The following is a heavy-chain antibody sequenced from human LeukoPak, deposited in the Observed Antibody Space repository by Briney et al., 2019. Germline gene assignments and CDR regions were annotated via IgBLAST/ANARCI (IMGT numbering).Heavy chain of an antibody. CDR1: GYTFTGYY. V-gene: IGHV1-2*02. CDR3: ARGASGSYYAGEDY. D-gene: IGHD1-26*01. CDR2: INPNSGGT. Sequence: ASVKVSCKASGYTFTGYYMHWVRQAPGQGLEWMGWINPNSGGTNYAQKFQGRVTMTRDTSISTAYMELSRLRSDDTAVYYCARGASGSYYAGEDYWGQGTLVTVSS. J-gene: IGHJ4*02.